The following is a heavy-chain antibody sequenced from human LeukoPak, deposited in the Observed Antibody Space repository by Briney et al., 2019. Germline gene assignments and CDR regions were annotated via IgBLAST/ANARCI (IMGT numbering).Heavy chain of an antibody. CDR1: GFTFSGSA. D-gene: IGHD6-6*01. V-gene: IGHV3-73*01. J-gene: IGHJ4*02. Sequence: GGSLKLSCAASGFTFSGSAMHWVRQASGKGLEWVGRIRSKANSYATAYAASEKGRFTISRGDSKNTAYLQMNSLKTEDTAVYYCTRLPIAARQTELYYFDYWGQGTLVTVSS. CDR3: TRLPIAARQTELYYFDY. CDR2: IRSKANSYAT.